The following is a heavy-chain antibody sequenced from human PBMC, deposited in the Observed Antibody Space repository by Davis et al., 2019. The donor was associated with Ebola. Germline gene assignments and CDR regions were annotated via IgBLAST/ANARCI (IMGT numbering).Heavy chain of an antibody. J-gene: IGHJ6*02. Sequence: PGGSLRLSCAASGFTFSSYWMNWVRQAPGKGLEWVSYISSSSSTIYYADSVKGRFTISRDNAKNSLYLQMNSLGDEDTAVYYCARDHRVYGGNSGYYYYGMDVWGQGTTVTVSS. CDR1: GFTFSSYW. D-gene: IGHD4-23*01. CDR3: ARDHRVYGGNSGYYYYGMDV. V-gene: IGHV3-48*02. CDR2: ISSSSSTI.